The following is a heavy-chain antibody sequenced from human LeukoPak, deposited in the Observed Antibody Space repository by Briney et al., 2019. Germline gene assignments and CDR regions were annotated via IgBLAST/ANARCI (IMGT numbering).Heavy chain of an antibody. CDR3: ARGSVAGTRGLSEFDY. CDR1: GGSISSYY. CDR2: IYYSGST. D-gene: IGHD6-19*01. J-gene: IGHJ4*02. Sequence: SETLSLTCTVSGGSISSYYWSWIRQPPGKGLEWIGYIYYSGSTNYNPSLRSRVTISVDTAKNQFSPKLSSLTAADTAVYYCARGSVAGTRGLSEFDYWGQGTLVTVSS. V-gene: IGHV4-59*01.